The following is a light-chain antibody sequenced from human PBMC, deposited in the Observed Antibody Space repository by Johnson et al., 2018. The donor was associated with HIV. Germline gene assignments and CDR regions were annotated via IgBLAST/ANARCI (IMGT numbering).Light chain of an antibody. Sequence: QSVLTQPPSVSAAPGQKVTISCSGSSSNIGNNYVSWYQQFPGTAPKLLIFDKNKRPSGIPDRFSASQSGTSATLGITGLQTGDEADYYCGTWDSSLRVGFFGTGTKVTVL. CDR1: SSNIGNNY. CDR2: DKN. V-gene: IGLV1-51*01. J-gene: IGLJ1*01. CDR3: GTWDSSLRVGF.